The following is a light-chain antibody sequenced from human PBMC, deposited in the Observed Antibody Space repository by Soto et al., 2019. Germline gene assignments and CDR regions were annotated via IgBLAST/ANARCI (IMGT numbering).Light chain of an antibody. J-gene: IGLJ1*01. CDR1: SSDVGSYNR. CDR2: DVS. V-gene: IGLV2-18*02. Sequence: QSVLTQPASVSGSPGQSITVSCTGTSSDVGSYNRVSWYQQPPGTAPKLIIYDVSNWPLGVPDRFFGSKSGNTASLTISGLQAEDEADYYCCSYTTRTTYVFGTGTKLTVL. CDR3: CSYTTRTTYV.